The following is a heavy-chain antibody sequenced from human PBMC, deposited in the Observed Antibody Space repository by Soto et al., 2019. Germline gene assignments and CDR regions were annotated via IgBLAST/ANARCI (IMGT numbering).Heavy chain of an antibody. CDR2: IYYSGST. V-gene: IGHV4-59*01. Sequence: SETLSLTCTVTGGSIGSYYWSWIRQPPGKGLEWIGYIYYSGSTNYNPSLKSRVTISVDTSKNQFSLKLSSVTAADTAVYYCARALYSSGWYEAGDYYYGMDVWGQGTTVT. CDR1: GGSIGSYY. J-gene: IGHJ6*02. D-gene: IGHD6-19*01. CDR3: ARALYSSGWYEAGDYYYGMDV.